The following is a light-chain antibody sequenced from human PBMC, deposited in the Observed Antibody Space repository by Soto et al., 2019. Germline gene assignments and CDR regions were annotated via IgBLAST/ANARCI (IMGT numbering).Light chain of an antibody. CDR1: SSDVGGYNY. Sequence: QSALTQPRSVSGSPGQSVTISCTGTSSDVGGYNYVSWYQQHPGKAPKLMIYDVSKRPSGVPDRFSGSKSGNTASLTISGLQAEDDADYYCCSYAASYTLVFGGGTKLTV. CDR3: CSYAASYTLV. V-gene: IGLV2-11*01. J-gene: IGLJ2*01. CDR2: DVS.